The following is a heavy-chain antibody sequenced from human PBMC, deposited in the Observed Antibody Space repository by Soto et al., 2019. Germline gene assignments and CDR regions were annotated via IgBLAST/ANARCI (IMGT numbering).Heavy chain of an antibody. D-gene: IGHD6-19*01. V-gene: IGHV3-30*18. Sequence: QVQLVESGGGVVQPGRSLRLSCAASGFTFSSYGMHWVRQAPGKGLEWVAVILYDGSKKYYADSVKGRFTIPRDNSKNALYLQMSSLRAEDTALYYCVKDGSSGWPYFDDMDVWGRGTTVSVSS. CDR2: ILYDGSKK. CDR3: VKDGSSGWPYFDDMDV. J-gene: IGHJ6*02. CDR1: GFTFSSYG.